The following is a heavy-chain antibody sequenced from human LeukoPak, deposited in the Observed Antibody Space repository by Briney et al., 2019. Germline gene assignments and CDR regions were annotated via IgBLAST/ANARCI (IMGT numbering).Heavy chain of an antibody. CDR1: GFTFSSYS. V-gene: IGHV3-48*01. J-gene: IGHJ4*02. CDR3: AREPSGWRHFDY. D-gene: IGHD6-19*01. Sequence: PGGSLRLSCAASGFTFSSYSMNWVRRAPGKGLEWVSYISSSSSTIYYADSVKGQFTVSRDNAKNSLYLQMNSLRAEDTAVYYCAREPSGWRHFDYWGQGTLVTASS. CDR2: ISSSSSTI.